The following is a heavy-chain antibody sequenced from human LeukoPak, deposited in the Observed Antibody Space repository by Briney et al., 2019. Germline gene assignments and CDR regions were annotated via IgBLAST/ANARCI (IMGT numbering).Heavy chain of an antibody. D-gene: IGHD1-26*01. CDR2: IYYSGST. Sequence: PSETLSLTCTVSGGSISSYYWSWIRQPPGKGLEWIGYIYYSGSTNYNPSLKSRVTISVDTSKDQFSLKLSSVTAADTAVYYCAKIGSYSVDYWGQGTLVTVSS. J-gene: IGHJ4*02. CDR1: GGSISSYY. V-gene: IGHV4-59*01. CDR3: AKIGSYSVDY.